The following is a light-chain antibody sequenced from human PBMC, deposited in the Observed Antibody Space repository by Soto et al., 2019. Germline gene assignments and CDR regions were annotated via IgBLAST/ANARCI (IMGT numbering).Light chain of an antibody. CDR2: DVT. V-gene: IGLV2-11*01. CDR1: NSDVGTYNY. J-gene: IGLJ2*01. Sequence: QSVLTQPRSVSGSPGQSVTISCTGTNSDVGTYNYVSWYQQHPGKAPKLIIYDVTKRPSGVPDRFSGFKSGNTASLIISGLQAADEAEYYCCCCSYAGSSSFRVLFGGGTQLTVL. CDR3: CSYAGSSSFRVL.